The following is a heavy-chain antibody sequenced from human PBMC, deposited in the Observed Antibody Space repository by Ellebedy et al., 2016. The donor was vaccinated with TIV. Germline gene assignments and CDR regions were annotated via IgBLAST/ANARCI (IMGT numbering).Heavy chain of an antibody. D-gene: IGHD2-2*01. CDR1: GGSISSYY. V-gene: IGHV4-59*01. CDR3: ARVSPYCSSTSCPNEGVDP. J-gene: IGHJ5*02. Sequence: SETQSLTXTVSGGSISSYYWSWIRQPPGKGLEWIGYIYYSGSTNYNPSLKSRVTISVDTSKNQFSLKLSSVTAADTAVYYCARVSPYCSSTSCPNEGVDPWGQGTLVTVSS. CDR2: IYYSGST.